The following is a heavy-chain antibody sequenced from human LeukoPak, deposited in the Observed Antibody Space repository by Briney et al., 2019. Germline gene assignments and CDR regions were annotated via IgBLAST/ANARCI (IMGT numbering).Heavy chain of an antibody. CDR3: ARGRYYDSSGYYYY. CDR2: MNPNSGNT. Sequence: GASVKVSCKASGYTFTSYDINWVRQATGQGLEWMGWMNPNSGNTGYAQKFQGRVTITRNTSIGTAYMELSSLRSEDTAVYYCARGRYYDSSGYYYYWGQGTLVTVSS. D-gene: IGHD3-22*01. CDR1: GYTFTSYD. V-gene: IGHV1-8*03. J-gene: IGHJ4*02.